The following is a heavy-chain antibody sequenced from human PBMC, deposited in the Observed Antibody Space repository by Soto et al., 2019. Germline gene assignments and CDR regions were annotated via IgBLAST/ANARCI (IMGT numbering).Heavy chain of an antibody. V-gene: IGHV1-18*01. CDR3: ARLLTEGATFREDAFDL. CDR2: ISTFNGKT. Sequence: QVKLLQSGGEWRTPGASVKVPCTTFRYTFPSQGIAWVRQPPGQGLGGRGWISTFNGKTDYAQKFQGRVTMTADTLTSTVHMELRSLRSDDTAVYYCARLLTEGATFREDAFDLWGQGTKVTVSS. J-gene: IGHJ3*01. CDR1: RYTFPSQG. D-gene: IGHD1-26*01.